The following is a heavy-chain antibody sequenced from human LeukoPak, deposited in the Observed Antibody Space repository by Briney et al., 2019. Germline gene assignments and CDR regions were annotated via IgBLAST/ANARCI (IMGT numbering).Heavy chain of an antibody. CDR2: IIPIFGTA. V-gene: IGHV1-69*13. CDR3: ARDPSYYYYDSSGYNPPI. D-gene: IGHD3-22*01. CDR1: GYTLTELS. Sequence: ASVKVSCKVSGYTLTELSMHWVRQAPGKGLEWMGGIIPIFGTANYAQKFQGRVTITADESTSTAYMELSSLRSEDTAVYYCARDPSYYYYDSSGYNPPIWGQGTLVTVSS. J-gene: IGHJ4*02.